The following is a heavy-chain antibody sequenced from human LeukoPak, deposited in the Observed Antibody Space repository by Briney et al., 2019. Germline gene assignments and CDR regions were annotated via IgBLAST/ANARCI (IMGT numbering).Heavy chain of an antibody. CDR2: ISYSGST. CDR3: ARTNAFDI. Sequence: SETLSLTCTVSGGSISTYYWSWIRQPPGKGLEWIGYISYSGSTNYSPSLKSRVTISVDTSKNQFSLRLSSVTAADTAVYYCARTNAFDIWGQGTMVTVSS. J-gene: IGHJ3*02. V-gene: IGHV4-59*01. CDR1: GGSISTYY.